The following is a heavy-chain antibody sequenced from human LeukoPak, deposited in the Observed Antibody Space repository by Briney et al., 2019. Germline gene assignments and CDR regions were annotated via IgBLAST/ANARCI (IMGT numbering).Heavy chain of an antibody. D-gene: IGHD2-21*01. CDR1: GGSFSGYY. V-gene: IGHV4-34*01. CDR2: INHSGST. Sequence: PSETLSLTCAVYGGSFSGYYWSWIRQPPGKGLEWIGEINHSGSTNYNPSLKSRVTITVDTSKNQFSLKLSSVTAADTAVYYCARFIHWGQGTLVTVSS. CDR3: ARFIH. J-gene: IGHJ4*02.